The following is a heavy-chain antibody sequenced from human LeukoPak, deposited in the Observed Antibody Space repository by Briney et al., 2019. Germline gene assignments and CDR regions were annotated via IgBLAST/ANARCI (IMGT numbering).Heavy chain of an antibody. CDR2: ISYDGSNK. CDR1: GFTFSSYA. J-gene: IGHJ5*02. Sequence: GGSLRLSCAASGFTFSSYAMSWVRQAPGKGLEWVAVISYDGSNKYYADSVKGRFTISRDNSKNTLYLQMNSLRAEDTAVYFCASGKYRYGDNWFDPWGQGTLVTVSS. D-gene: IGHD5-18*01. V-gene: IGHV3-30*04. CDR3: ASGKYRYGDNWFDP.